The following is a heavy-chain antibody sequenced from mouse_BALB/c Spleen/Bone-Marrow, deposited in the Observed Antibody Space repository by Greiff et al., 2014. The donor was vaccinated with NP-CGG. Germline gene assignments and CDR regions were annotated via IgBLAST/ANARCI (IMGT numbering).Heavy chain of an antibody. J-gene: IGHJ3*01. Sequence: EVKLMESGGDLVKPGGSLKLSCAASGFSFSGYGMSWVRQTPDKRLEWVATIGVGGTYTYYPDSVKGRFTISRDNAKNTLYLPMSSLKSEDTAMYYSARPFTTVVATVFAYWGQGTLVTGSA. CDR2: IGVGGTYT. V-gene: IGHV5-6*01. CDR1: GFSFSGYG. CDR3: ARPFTTVVATVFAY. D-gene: IGHD1-1*01.